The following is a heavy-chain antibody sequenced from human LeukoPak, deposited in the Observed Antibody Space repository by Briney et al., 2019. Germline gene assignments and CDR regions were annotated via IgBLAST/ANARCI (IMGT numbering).Heavy chain of an antibody. Sequence: ASVKVSCKASGYTFTSYYMHWVRQAPGQGLEWMGIINPSGGSTSYAQKFQGRVTMTRDTSTSTVYMELSSLRSEDTAVYYCAGPQQLVLRYYYYYYMDVWGKGTTVTVSS. CDR3: AGPQQLVLRYYYYYYMDV. J-gene: IGHJ6*03. D-gene: IGHD6-13*01. V-gene: IGHV1-46*01. CDR2: INPSGGST. CDR1: GYTFTSYY.